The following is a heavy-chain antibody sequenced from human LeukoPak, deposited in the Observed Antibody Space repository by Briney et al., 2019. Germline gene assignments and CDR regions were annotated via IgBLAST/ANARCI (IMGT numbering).Heavy chain of an antibody. CDR3: TRRGYCSGGSCYSYYYGMDA. D-gene: IGHD2-15*01. Sequence: GGSLRLSCAASGFTFSGSAMHWVRQAPGKGLEWVGRIRSKANSYATAYAASVKGRFTISRDDSKNTAYLQMNSLKTEDTAVYYCTRRGYCSGGSCYSYYYGMDAWGQGTTVTVSS. J-gene: IGHJ6*02. CDR1: GFTFSGSA. CDR2: IRSKANSYAT. V-gene: IGHV3-73*01.